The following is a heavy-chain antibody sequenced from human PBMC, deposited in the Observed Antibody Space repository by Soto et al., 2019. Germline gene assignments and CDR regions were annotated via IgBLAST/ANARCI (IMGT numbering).Heavy chain of an antibody. J-gene: IGHJ3*02. D-gene: IGHD6-19*01. Sequence: SETLSLTCAVSVYSISSCYYWGWIRQPPGKGLEWIGSIYHSGSTYYNPSLKSRVTISVDTSKNQFSLKLSSVTAADTAVYYCARDSGWYVVSAFDIWGQGTMVTVSS. CDR2: IYHSGST. V-gene: IGHV4-38-2*01. CDR1: VYSISSCYY. CDR3: ARDSGWYVVSAFDI.